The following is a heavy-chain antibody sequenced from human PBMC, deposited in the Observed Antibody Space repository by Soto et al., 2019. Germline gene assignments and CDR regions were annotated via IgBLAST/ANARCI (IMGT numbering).Heavy chain of an antibody. D-gene: IGHD3-22*01. CDR2: IYYSGST. Sequence: SETLSLTCTVSGGSISSYYWSWIRQPPGKGLEWIGYIYYSGSTIYNPSLKSRVTISVDTSKNQFSLKPSSVTAADTAVYYCARARYDSSGYYYFDYWGQGTLVTVSS. J-gene: IGHJ4*02. CDR3: ARARYDSSGYYYFDY. CDR1: GGSISSYY. V-gene: IGHV4-59*01.